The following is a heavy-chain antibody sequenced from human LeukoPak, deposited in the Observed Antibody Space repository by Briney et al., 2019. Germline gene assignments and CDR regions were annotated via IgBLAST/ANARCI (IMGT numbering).Heavy chain of an antibody. V-gene: IGHV3-64*02. CDR3: ARVGRAVAGTPLDY. Sequence: PGGSLRLSCAASGFTFSDYAMHWVRQAPGKGLEYVSAISSNGGTTYYADSVKGRFTISRDNSKNTLYLQVSSLRSEDTAVYYCARVGRAVAGTPLDYWGQGTLVTVSS. CDR1: GFTFSDYA. J-gene: IGHJ4*02. D-gene: IGHD6-19*01. CDR2: ISSNGGTT.